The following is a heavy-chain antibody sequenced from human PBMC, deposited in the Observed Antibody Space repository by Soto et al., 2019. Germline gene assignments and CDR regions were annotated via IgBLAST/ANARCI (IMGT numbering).Heavy chain of an antibody. J-gene: IGHJ5*02. CDR2: IYHSGSP. CDR3: AREDFGSCSSTTCLNGFDP. Sequence: QVLLQESGPGLGKPSDTLSLTCSVSGASITSSYWRWLRQPPGKGLEWLGYIYHSGSPSYTPSLKSGVTNSVATSKTQLSLRLVSVTAADTAIYFCAREDFGSCSSTTCLNGFDPWGQGTLVTVSS. V-gene: IGHV4-59*01. D-gene: IGHD2-2*01. CDR1: GASITSSY.